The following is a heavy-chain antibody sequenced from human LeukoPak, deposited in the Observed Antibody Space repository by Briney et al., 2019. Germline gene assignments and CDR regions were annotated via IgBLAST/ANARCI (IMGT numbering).Heavy chain of an antibody. D-gene: IGHD3-10*01. CDR3: ARDSITMVRGVRIGY. V-gene: IGHV3-53*01. CDR2: IYSGGST. J-gene: IGHJ4*02. Sequence: GGSLRLSCAASGFTVSSNYMSWVRQAPGKGLEWVSVIYSGGSTYYADSVKGRFTISRDNSKNTLYLQMNSLRAEDTAVYYCARDSITMVRGVRIGYWGQGTLVTVSS. CDR1: GFTVSSNY.